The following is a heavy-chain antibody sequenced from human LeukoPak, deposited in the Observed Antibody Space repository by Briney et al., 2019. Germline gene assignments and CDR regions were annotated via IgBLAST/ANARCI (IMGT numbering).Heavy chain of an antibody. D-gene: IGHD3-22*01. CDR3: AHHDSSGSFFY. CDR2: ISTYNGNT. Sequence: ASVKVSCKASGYTFTSYGISWVRQAPGQGLEWMGCISTYNGNTNYSQKLQGRRTITTDTSTSTAYMGLRSLISDDTAVYYCAHHDSSGSFFYGGQGTLVTVSS. CDR1: GYTFTSYG. J-gene: IGHJ4*02. V-gene: IGHV1-18*01.